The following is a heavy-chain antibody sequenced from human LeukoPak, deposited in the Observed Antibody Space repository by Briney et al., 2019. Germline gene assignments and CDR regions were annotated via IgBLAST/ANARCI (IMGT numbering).Heavy chain of an antibody. D-gene: IGHD3/OR15-3a*01. J-gene: IGHJ4*02. CDR1: GFTLSTYA. CDR3: ATDVSADFSTFFDY. V-gene: IGHV3-23*01. CDR2: ISSDGSAT. Sequence: GGSLRLSCAAPGFTLSTYAMTWVRQAPGKGLEWVSSISSDGSATYYADTVKGRFTISRDNSKNTLSLQLNNLRAADTAAYYCATDVSADFSTFFDYWGQGNLVTASS.